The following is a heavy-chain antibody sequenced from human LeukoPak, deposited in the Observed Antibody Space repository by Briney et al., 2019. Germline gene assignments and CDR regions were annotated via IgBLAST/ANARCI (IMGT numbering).Heavy chain of an antibody. CDR2: INPNNGGT. CDR3: ASVGRYYYDSSGHNDY. D-gene: IGHD3-22*01. J-gene: IGHJ4*02. CDR1: GYSFTGYY. Sequence: GASVKVSCKASGYSFTGYYIYWVRQAPGQGLEWMGWINPNNGGTNYARNFQGRVTMTRDTSISTAYMELSGLRSDDTAVYYCASVGRYYYDSSGHNDYWGQGTLVTVSS. V-gene: IGHV1-2*02.